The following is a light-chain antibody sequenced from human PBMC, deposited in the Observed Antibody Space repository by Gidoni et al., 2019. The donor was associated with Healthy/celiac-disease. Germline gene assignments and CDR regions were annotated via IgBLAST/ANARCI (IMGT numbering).Light chain of an antibody. V-gene: IGKV1-39*01. CDR2: AAS. CDR1: QSISSY. J-gene: IGKJ1*01. Sequence: DIQMTQSPSSLSASVGDRVTITCRASQSISSYLNWYQQKPVKAPKLLIYAASIFQSGVPSRFSGSGSGTDFTLTISSLQPEDFATYYCQQSYSTPWTFGQGTKVEIK. CDR3: QQSYSTPWT.